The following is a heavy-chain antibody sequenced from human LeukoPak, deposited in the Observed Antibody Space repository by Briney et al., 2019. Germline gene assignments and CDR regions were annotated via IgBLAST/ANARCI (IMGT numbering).Heavy chain of an antibody. D-gene: IGHD3-3*01. V-gene: IGHV4-34*01. CDR1: GGSISSYY. Sequence: SETLSLTCTVSGGSISSYYWSWIRQPPGKGLEWIGEINHSGSTNYNPSLKSRVTISVDTSKNQFSLKLSSVTAADTAVYYCARVIPYFWSALYYFGYWGQGTLVTVSS. CDR2: INHSGST. J-gene: IGHJ4*02. CDR3: ARVIPYFWSALYYFGY.